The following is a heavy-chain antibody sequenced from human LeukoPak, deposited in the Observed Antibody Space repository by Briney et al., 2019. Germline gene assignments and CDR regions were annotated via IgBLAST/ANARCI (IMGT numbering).Heavy chain of an antibody. D-gene: IGHD3-10*01. CDR2: IYHSGST. Sequence: SETLSLTCAVSGYSISSGYYWGWIRQPPGKGLEWIGSIYHSGSTYYNPSLKSRVTISVDTSKNQFSLKLSSVTAADTAVYYCARDGPYRHYYGSGSYKHFDYWGQGTLVTVSS. CDR1: GYSISSGYY. V-gene: IGHV4-38-2*02. J-gene: IGHJ4*02. CDR3: ARDGPYRHYYGSGSYKHFDY.